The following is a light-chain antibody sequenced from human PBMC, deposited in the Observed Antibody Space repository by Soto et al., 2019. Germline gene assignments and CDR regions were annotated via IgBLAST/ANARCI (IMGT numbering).Light chain of an antibody. CDR1: QSVSSIY. Sequence: EIVLTQSPGTLSLSPGEGATLSCRASQSVSSIYLAWYQQKPGQAPRLLIYGASSRATGIPDRFSGSGSGTDFTLTISRLEPEDFAVYYCQEFGSSRTFGQGTKVEIK. CDR3: QEFGSSRT. V-gene: IGKV3-20*01. CDR2: GAS. J-gene: IGKJ1*01.